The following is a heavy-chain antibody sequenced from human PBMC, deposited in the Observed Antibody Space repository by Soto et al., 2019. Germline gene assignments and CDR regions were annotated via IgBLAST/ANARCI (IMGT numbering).Heavy chain of an antibody. Sequence: GASVKVSCKVSGYTLTELSMHWVRQAPGKGLEWMGGFDPEDGETIYAQKFQGRVTMTEDTSTDTAYMELSSLRSEDTAVYYCATFGAAYYYDSNPSGIVRWFDPWGQGTLVTVS. D-gene: IGHD3-22*01. V-gene: IGHV1-24*01. CDR1: GYTLTELS. CDR3: ATFGAAYYYDSNPSGIVRWFDP. J-gene: IGHJ5*02. CDR2: FDPEDGET.